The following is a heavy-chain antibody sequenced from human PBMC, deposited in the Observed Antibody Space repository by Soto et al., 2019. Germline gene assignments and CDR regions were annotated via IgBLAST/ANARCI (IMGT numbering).Heavy chain of an antibody. Sequence: GWSLRLSCAASGFTFSNYAMHWVRQAPGKGLEWVALTSYDGNNEYYTDSVKGRFTISRDNSKNTLFLQMNSPRPEDTAVYYCAKDKGVFNWATSYFDYWGQGALVTASS. CDR2: TSYDGNNE. CDR3: AKDKGVFNWATSYFDY. V-gene: IGHV3-30*18. CDR1: GFTFSNYA. D-gene: IGHD1-1*01. J-gene: IGHJ4*02.